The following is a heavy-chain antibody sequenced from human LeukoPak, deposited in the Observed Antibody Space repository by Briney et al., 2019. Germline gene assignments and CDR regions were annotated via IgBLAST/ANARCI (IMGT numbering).Heavy chain of an antibody. Sequence: SETLSLTCTVSGDSTSNFYWTWIRQSPGKGLEWIGNIHYSGSSVYNPSLKSRGTISIDTSRRQFFLKLNSATAADTAVYFCALAPNSNWFDFWGPGTLVTVSS. CDR3: ALAPNSNWFDF. CDR1: GDSTSNFY. V-gene: IGHV4-59*03. D-gene: IGHD2-8*01. J-gene: IGHJ5*01. CDR2: IHYSGSS.